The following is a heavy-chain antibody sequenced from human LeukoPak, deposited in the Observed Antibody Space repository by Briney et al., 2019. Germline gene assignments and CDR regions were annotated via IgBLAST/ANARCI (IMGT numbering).Heavy chain of an antibody. CDR3: AKVNYDSSGYPGPTDY. D-gene: IGHD3-22*01. J-gene: IGHJ4*02. V-gene: IGHV3-30*02. CDR1: GFTFSSYG. Sequence: GGSLRLSCAASGFTFSSYGMHWVRQAPGKGLEWVAFIRYDGSNKYYADSVKGRFTISRDNSKNTLYLQMNSLRAEDTAVYYCAKVNYDSSGYPGPTDYWGQGTLVTVSS. CDR2: IRYDGSNK.